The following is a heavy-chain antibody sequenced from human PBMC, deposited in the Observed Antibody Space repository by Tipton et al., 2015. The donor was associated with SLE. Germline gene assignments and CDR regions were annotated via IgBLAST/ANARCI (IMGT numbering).Heavy chain of an antibody. D-gene: IGHD1-14*01. J-gene: IGHJ4*02. CDR1: DGSITSVNW. CDR3: ASRRFQQTGDYFDY. Sequence: GSLRLSCTVSDGSITSVNWWNWVRQPPGKGLEWIGEINHGGSTNYKPSLKSRVGISIDTSKNHFSLNLRSVAAADTAVYYCASRRFQQTGDYFDYWGQGILVTVSS. V-gene: IGHV4-4*02. CDR2: INHGGST.